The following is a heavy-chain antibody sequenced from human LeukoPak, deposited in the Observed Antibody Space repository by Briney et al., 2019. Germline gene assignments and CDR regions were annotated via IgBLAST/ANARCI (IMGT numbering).Heavy chain of an antibody. CDR1: GGSFSGYY. D-gene: IGHD3-10*01. CDR2: INHSGST. CDR3: ARDTMVRGVRGYWFDP. J-gene: IGHJ5*02. V-gene: IGHV4-34*01. Sequence: PSETLSLTCAVYGGSFSGYYWSWIRQPPGKGLEWIGEINHSGSTNCNPSLKSRVTISVDTSKNQFSLKLSSVTAADTAVYYCARDTMVRGVRGYWFDPWGQGTLVTVSS.